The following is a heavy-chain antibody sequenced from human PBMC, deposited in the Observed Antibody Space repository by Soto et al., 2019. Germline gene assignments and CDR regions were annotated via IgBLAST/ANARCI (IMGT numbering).Heavy chain of an antibody. CDR2: IYHSGST. V-gene: IGHV4-30-2*01. J-gene: IGHJ5*02. Sequence: TSETPFPTFAGSGGSLSRGGFSWSWIRQPPGKGLEWIGYIYHSGSTYYNPSLKSRVTISVDRSKNQFSLKLSSVTAADTAVYYCARVPGPWGQGTLVTVSS. CDR3: ARVPGP. CDR1: GGSLSRGGFS.